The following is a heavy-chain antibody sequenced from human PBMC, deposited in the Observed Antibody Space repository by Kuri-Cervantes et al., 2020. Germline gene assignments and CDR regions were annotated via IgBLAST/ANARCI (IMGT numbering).Heavy chain of an antibody. V-gene: IGHV4-39*01. CDR3: ARSGGIQLWSSGLDY. J-gene: IGHJ4*02. D-gene: IGHD5-18*01. Sequence: TFSSYSMSWIRQPPGKGLEWIGSIYYSGSTYYNPSLKSRVTISVDTSKNQFSLKLSSVTAADTAVYYCARSGGIQLWSSGLDYWGQGTLVTVSS. CDR2: IYYSGST. CDR1: TFSSYS.